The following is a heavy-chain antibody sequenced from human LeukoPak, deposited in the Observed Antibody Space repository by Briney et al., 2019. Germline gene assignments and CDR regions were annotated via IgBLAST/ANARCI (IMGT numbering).Heavy chain of an antibody. Sequence: PSETLSLTCTVSGDPIISYYWGWIRQPPGKGLEWIGSTYYSGSTYYNPSRKSRVNISVDTSKNQFSLKLSSVTAEDTAVYYCARHGVYRVWFDLGGQRTLLSV. J-gene: IGHJ5*02. V-gene: IGHV4-39*01. CDR1: GDPIISYY. CDR3: ARHGVYRVWFDL. D-gene: IGHD3-16*01. CDR2: TYYSGST.